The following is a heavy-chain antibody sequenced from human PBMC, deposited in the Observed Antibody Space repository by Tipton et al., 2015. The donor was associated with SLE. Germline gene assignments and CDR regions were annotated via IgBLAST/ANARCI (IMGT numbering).Heavy chain of an antibody. J-gene: IGHJ4*02. D-gene: IGHD3-16*01. Sequence: TLSLTCTVSGGSISSYYWSWIRQPPGKGLEWIGYIYYSGSTNYNPSLKSRVTIPVDTSKNQFSLKLSSVTAADTAVYYCARDGDYIWGSFDYWGQGTLVTVSS. V-gene: IGHV4-59*01. CDR1: GGSISSYY. CDR3: ARDGDYIWGSFDY. CDR2: IYYSGST.